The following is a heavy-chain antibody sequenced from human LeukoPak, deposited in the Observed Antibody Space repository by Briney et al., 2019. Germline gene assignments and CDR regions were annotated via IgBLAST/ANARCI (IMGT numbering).Heavy chain of an antibody. D-gene: IGHD3-10*01. Sequence: PSETLSLTCAVYGGSFSGCYWSWIRQPPGKGLEWIGEINHSGSTNYNPSLKSRVTISVDTSKNQFSLKLSSVTAADTAVYYCARAARRSYYNGWGQGTLVTVSS. CDR3: ARAARRSYYNG. V-gene: IGHV4-34*01. CDR1: GGSFSGCY. CDR2: INHSGST. J-gene: IGHJ4*02.